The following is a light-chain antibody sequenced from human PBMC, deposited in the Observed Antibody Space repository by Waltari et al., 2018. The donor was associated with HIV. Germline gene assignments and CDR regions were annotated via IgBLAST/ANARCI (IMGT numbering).Light chain of an antibody. CDR2: DVS. Sequence: QSALTQPRSVSGSPGQSVTISCTGTSSDVGGYNYVSWSQQHPGKAPKLLIYDVSKRPSGVPDRFSGSKSGNTASLTISGLQAEDEADYSCCSYAGSYTFVFGTGTKVTVL. CDR3: CSYAGSYTFV. V-gene: IGLV2-11*01. J-gene: IGLJ1*01. CDR1: SSDVGGYNY.